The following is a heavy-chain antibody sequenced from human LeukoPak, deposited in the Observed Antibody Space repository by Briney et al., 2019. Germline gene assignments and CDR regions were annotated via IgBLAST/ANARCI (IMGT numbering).Heavy chain of an antibody. CDR3: ARPAYYDFWSGYYPQGYYYYGMDV. J-gene: IGHJ6*02. D-gene: IGHD3-3*01. V-gene: IGHV1-18*01. CDR1: GYTLTSYG. Sequence: GASVKVSCKASGYTLTSYGISWVRQAPGQGLEWMGWISAYNGNTNYAQKLQGRVTMTTDTSTSTAYMELRSLRSDDTAVYYCARPAYYDFWSGYYPQGYYYYGMDVWGQATTVTVSS. CDR2: ISAYNGNT.